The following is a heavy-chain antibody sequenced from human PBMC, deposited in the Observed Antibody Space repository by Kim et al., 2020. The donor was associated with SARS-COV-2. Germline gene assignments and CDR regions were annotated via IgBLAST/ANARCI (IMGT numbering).Heavy chain of an antibody. CDR2: IHHSGST. J-gene: IGHJ4*02. V-gene: IGHV4-59*13. Sequence: SETLSLTCSVSGGSISTFYWSWIRQPPGKGLEWIGYIHHSGSTNYNPSLKSRASISLDTSKNQFSLKLSSVTAADTAVYYCAGDRNIFRWYFYWVQGPL. CDR1: GGSISTFY. CDR3: AGDRNIFRWYFY. D-gene: IGHD6-13*01.